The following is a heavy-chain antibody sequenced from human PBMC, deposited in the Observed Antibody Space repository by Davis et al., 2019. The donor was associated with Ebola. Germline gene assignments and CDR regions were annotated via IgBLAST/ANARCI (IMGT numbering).Heavy chain of an antibody. D-gene: IGHD2-2*01. CDR2: IKPDGTFR. V-gene: IGHV3-7*03. Sequence: GESLKISCAASGFLFSSHWMSWVRQAPGKGLEWVANIKPDGTFRDYLAAVRGRFTISRDNAQNSLDLQMNTLRAEDTAVYFCAKHGTPTAIGGQGTLVTVSS. CDR1: GFLFSSHW. J-gene: IGHJ4*02. CDR3: AKHGTPTAI.